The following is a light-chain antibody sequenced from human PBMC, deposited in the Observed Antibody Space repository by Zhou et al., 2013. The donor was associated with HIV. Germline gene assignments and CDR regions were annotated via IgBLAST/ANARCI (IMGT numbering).Light chain of an antibody. J-gene: IGKJ4*01. V-gene: IGKV1-5*03. CDR1: QSISSW. CDR2: KAS. Sequence: DIQMTQSPSTLSASVGDRVTITCRASQSISSWVAWYQQKPGKAPKLLIYKASSLESGVPSRFSGSGSGTEFSLTISSLQPDDSATYYCQQLNSYPQLTFGGGTKVEIK. CDR3: QQLNSYPQLT.